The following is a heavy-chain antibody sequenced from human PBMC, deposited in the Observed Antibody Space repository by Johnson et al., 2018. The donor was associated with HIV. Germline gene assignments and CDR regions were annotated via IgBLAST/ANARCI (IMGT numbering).Heavy chain of an antibody. CDR3: TRRYSISSRGYDI. CDR1: GFTFDDYA. Sequence: MQLVESGGGFIQPGRSLRLSCAASGFTFDDYAMHWVRQAPGKGLEWVGHIRSKANNYATAYAAPVKGRFTISRDDSKNTAYLQMNSLKTEDTAVYYCTRRYSISSRGYDIWGQGTLVTVSS. V-gene: IGHV3-73*01. D-gene: IGHD6-6*01. J-gene: IGHJ3*02. CDR2: IRSKANNYAT.